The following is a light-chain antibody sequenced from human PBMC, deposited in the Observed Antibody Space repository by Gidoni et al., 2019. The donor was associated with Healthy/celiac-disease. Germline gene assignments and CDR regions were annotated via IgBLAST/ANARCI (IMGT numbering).Light chain of an antibody. Sequence: QSALTQPASVSGSPGQSITIYCTGTSSDVGGYNYASWYQQHPGKAPKLMIYEVSNRPSGVSNCFSGSKSGNTASLTISGLQAEDEADYYCSSYTSSSTRVFGTGTKVTVL. J-gene: IGLJ1*01. CDR2: EVS. CDR3: SSYTSSSTRV. V-gene: IGLV2-14*01. CDR1: SSDVGGYNY.